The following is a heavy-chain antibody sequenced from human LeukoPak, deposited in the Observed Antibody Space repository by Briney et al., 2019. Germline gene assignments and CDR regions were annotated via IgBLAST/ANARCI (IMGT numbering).Heavy chain of an antibody. V-gene: IGHV3-30-3*01. J-gene: IGHJ4*02. D-gene: IGHD4-23*01. Sequence: PGRSLRLSCAASGFTFSSHAMHWVRQAPGKGLEWVALISYDGSNKYYADSVKGRFTISRDNAKNTLYLQMNSLRVEDTAVYYCAMGLDLRWYTTDYWGQGTLITVSS. CDR1: GFTFSSHA. CDR2: ISYDGSNK. CDR3: AMGLDLRWYTTDY.